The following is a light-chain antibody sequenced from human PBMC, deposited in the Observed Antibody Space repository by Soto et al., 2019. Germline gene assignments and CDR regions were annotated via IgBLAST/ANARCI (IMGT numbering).Light chain of an antibody. J-gene: IGLJ2*01. CDR3: QSYDSSTVV. Sequence: NFMLTQPHSVSESPGKTVTSSCTRSSGSIASNYVQWYQQRPGSVPTTVIYEGNQRPSGVPDRVSGSTDGSSNSASLTISGLQTEDEADYYCQSYDSSTVVFGGGTKLNVL. V-gene: IGLV6-57*04. CDR1: SGSIASNY. CDR2: EGN.